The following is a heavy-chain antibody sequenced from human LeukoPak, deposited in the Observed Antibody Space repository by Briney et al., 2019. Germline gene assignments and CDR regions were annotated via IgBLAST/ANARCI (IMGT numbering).Heavy chain of an antibody. CDR1: GFTLSDYY. D-gene: IGHD1-14*01. Sequence: GGSLRLSCAASGFTLSDYYMSWIRQAPGKGLEWVSYISSSGSTIYYADSVKGRFTISRDNAKNSLYLQMNSLRAEDTAVYYCASRVTSPYYFDYWGQGTLVTVSS. CDR3: ASRVTSPYYFDY. J-gene: IGHJ4*02. CDR2: ISSSGSTI. V-gene: IGHV3-11*01.